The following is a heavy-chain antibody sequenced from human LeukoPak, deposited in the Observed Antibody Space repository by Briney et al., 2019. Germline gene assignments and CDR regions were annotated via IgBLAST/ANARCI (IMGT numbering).Heavy chain of an antibody. D-gene: IGHD2-2*01. J-gene: IGHJ3*02. CDR3: AREPTVTSAFDI. V-gene: IGHV3-23*01. CDR1: GFTFSSYA. CDR2: ITGSPGST. Sequence: GGSLRLSCAASGFTFSSYAMSWVRQAPGKGLEWVSGITGSPGSTYYADSVKGRFTISRDNAKNSLYLQMNSLRAEDTAVYYCAREPTVTSAFDIWGQGTMVTVSS.